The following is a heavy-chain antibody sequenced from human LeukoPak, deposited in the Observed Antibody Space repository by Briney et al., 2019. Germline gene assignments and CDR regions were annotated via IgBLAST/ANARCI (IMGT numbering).Heavy chain of an antibody. D-gene: IGHD3-22*01. CDR1: GSSINNNF. V-gene: IGHV4-59*08. J-gene: IGHJ4*01. CDR3: ARHRDYYDT. Sequence: SETLSLTCTVSGSSINNNFWTCIRQPPGKGLEWIVHIYSTGSANYNPSLKSRVLISGDTSKNQISLKLTSVTAADTAVYFCARHRDYYDTWGHGTLVTVSS. CDR2: IYSTGSA.